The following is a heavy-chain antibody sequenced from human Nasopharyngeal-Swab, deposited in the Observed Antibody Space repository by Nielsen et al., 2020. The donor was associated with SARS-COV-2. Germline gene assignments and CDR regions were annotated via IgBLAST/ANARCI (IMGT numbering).Heavy chain of an antibody. CDR3: AKLHHYYGGSDY. J-gene: IGHJ4*02. CDR1: GFTFSSYA. D-gene: IGHD4-23*01. CDR2: ISGSGGST. V-gene: IGHV3-23*01. Sequence: GESLKISCAASGFTFSSYAMSWVRQAPGKGLEWVSAISGSGGSTYYADSVKGRFTISRDNSKNTLYLQMNSLRAEDTAVYYCAKLHHYYGGSDYWGQGTLVTVSS.